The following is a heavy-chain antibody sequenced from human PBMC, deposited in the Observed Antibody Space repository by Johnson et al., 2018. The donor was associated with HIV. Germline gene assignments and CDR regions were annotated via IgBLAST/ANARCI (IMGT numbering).Heavy chain of an antibody. V-gene: IGHV3-66*03. J-gene: IGHJ3*02. CDR3: TIWRWGWAGQEALDI. CDR1: GFTVSSNY. CDR2: IYSGGST. Sequence: VQLVESGGGLIQPGGSLRLSCAASGFTVSSNYMSWVRQAPGKGLEWVSVIYSGGSTYYADSVKGRFTISRDNSKNTVYLQMNSLRDEDTSVYYCTIWRWGWAGQEALDIWGPGTMVTVSS. D-gene: IGHD5-24*01.